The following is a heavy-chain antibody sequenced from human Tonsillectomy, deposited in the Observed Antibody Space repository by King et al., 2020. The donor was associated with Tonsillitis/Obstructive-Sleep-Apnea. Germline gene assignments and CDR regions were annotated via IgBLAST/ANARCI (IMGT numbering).Heavy chain of an antibody. D-gene: IGHD3-3*01. Sequence: VQLVESGAEVKKPGASVKVSCKASGYTFTSYYMHWVRQAPGQGLEWMGIINPSGGSTSYAQKFQGRVTMTRDTSTSTVYMELSSLRSEDTAVYYCARGFVRFLEWSPQGGYYYYMDVWGKGTTVTVSS. CDR1: GYTFTSYY. CDR2: INPSGGST. V-gene: IGHV1-46*01. CDR3: ARGFVRFLEWSPQGGYYYYMDV. J-gene: IGHJ6*03.